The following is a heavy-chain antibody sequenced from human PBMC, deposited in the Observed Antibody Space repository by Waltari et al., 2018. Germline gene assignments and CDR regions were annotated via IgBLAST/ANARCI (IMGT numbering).Heavy chain of an antibody. J-gene: IGHJ4*02. V-gene: IGHV1-69*12. CDR1: GGTFSSYA. CDR3: ASPSALSGGYDSRSYFDY. Sequence: QVQLVQSGAEVKKPGSSVKVSCKASGGTFSSYAISWVRQAPGQGLEWMGGIIPIFGKANYAQKFQGRVTITADESTSTAYMELSSLRSEDTAVYYCASPSALSGGYDSRSYFDYWGQGTLVTVSS. CDR2: IIPIFGKA. D-gene: IGHD3-22*01.